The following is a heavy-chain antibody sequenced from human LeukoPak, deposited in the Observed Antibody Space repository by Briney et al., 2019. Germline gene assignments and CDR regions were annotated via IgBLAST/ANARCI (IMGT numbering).Heavy chain of an antibody. D-gene: IGHD6-6*01. J-gene: IGHJ4*02. V-gene: IGHV3-30*04. CDR1: GFTFSSYA. Sequence: GRSLRLSCAASGFTFSSYAMHWVRQAAGKGLEWVAVISYDGSNKYYADSVKGRFTISRDNSKNTLYLQMNSLRAEDTAVYYCARSSHYWGQGTLVTVSS. CDR3: ARSSHY. CDR2: ISYDGSNK.